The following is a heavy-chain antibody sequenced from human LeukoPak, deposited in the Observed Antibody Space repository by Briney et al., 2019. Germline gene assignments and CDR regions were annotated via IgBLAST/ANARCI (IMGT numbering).Heavy chain of an antibody. Sequence: PSETLSLTCTVSGGSISSSSYYWGWIRQPSGKGLEWIGSIYYSGSTYYNPSLKSRVTISVDTSKNQFSLKLSSVTAADTAVYYCARQDSSSWYDTFLPYFDYWGQGTLVTVSS. D-gene: IGHD6-13*01. CDR2: IYYSGST. CDR1: GGSISSSSYY. J-gene: IGHJ4*02. V-gene: IGHV4-39*01. CDR3: ARQDSSSWYDTFLPYFDY.